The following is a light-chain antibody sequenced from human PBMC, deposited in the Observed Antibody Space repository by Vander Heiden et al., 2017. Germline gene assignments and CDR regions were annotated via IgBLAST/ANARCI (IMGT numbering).Light chain of an antibody. CDR2: WAS. J-gene: IGKJ2*01. Sequence: DIVMTQSPDSLAGCLGERATINCKSSQSVLYSSNNKNYLAWYQQKPGQPPKLLIYWASTRESGVPDRFSGRASGTDFTLTISILQAEDVAVYYCQQYDTTPYTFGQRTKLEIK. CDR1: QSVLYSSNNKNY. CDR3: QQYDTTPYT. V-gene: IGKV4-1*01.